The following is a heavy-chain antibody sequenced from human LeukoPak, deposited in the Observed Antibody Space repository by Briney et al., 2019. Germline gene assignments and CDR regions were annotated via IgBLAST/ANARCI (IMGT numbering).Heavy chain of an antibody. V-gene: IGHV1-2*02. CDR3: AGSDYDFWSGYLGI. D-gene: IGHD3-3*01. CDR1: GYTFTGYY. J-gene: IGHJ3*02. CDR2: INPNSGGT. Sequence: GASVKVSCKASGYTFTGYYMHWVRQAPGQGLEWMGWINPNSGGTNYAQKFQGRVTMTRDMSISTAYMELSRLRSDDTAVYYCAGSDYDFWSGYLGIWGQGTMVTVSS.